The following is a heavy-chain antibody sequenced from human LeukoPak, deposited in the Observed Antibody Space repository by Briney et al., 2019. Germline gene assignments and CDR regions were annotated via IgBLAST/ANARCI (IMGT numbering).Heavy chain of an antibody. CDR2: ISYDGSNK. D-gene: IGHD3-10*01. CDR3: AKDAYGSETPRVVDY. CDR1: GFTFSSYA. V-gene: IGHV3-30-3*01. J-gene: IGHJ4*02. Sequence: PGGSLRLSCAASGFTFSSYAMHWVRQAPGKGLEWVAVISYDGSNKYYADSVKGRFTISRDNSKKTLYLQMDSLRTEDTAVYYCAKDAYGSETPRVVDYWGQGTLVTVSS.